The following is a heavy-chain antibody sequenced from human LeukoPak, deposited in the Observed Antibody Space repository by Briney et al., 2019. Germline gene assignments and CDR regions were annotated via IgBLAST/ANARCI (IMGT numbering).Heavy chain of an antibody. CDR2: ISAYNGNT. CDR1: GYTFTSYG. D-gene: IGHD6-13*01. Sequence: ASVKVSCKASGYTFTSYGISWVRQAPGPGLEWMGWISAYNGNTNYAQKLQGRVTMTTDTSTSTAYMELRGLRSDDTAVYYCAREDPGGAAAGMDYWGQGTLVTVSP. CDR3: AREDPGGAAAGMDY. J-gene: IGHJ4*02. V-gene: IGHV1-18*01.